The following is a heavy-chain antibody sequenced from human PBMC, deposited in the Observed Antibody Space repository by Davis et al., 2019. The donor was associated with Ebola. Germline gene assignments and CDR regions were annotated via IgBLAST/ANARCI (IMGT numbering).Heavy chain of an antibody. J-gene: IGHJ5*02. D-gene: IGHD2-15*01. CDR1: GYTFTGYY. Sequence: ASVKVSCKASGYTFTGYYMHWVRQAPGQGLEWMGWINPNSGGTNYAQKFQGWVTMTRDTSISTAYMELSRLRSDDTAVYYCARSITGVASNWFDPWGQGTLVTVSS. CDR3: ARSITGVASNWFDP. V-gene: IGHV1-2*04. CDR2: INPNSGGT.